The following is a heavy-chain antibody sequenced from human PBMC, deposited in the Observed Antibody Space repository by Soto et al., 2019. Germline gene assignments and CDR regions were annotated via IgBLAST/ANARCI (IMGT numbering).Heavy chain of an antibody. CDR3: AKDPNGDYIGTFEI. D-gene: IGHD4-17*01. J-gene: IGHJ3*02. Sequence: GGSLRLSCAASGFTFSSYGMNWVRQAPGKGLEWVSTISCSGDISYYADSVKGRFTISRDNSKNTMYLQMNSLRAEDTAVYYCAKDPNGDYIGTFEIWGQGTMVTVSS. CDR1: GFTFSSYG. CDR2: ISCSGDIS. V-gene: IGHV3-23*01.